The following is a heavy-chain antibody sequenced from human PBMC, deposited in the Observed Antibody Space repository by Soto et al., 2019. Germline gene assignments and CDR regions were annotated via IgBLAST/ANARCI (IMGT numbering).Heavy chain of an antibody. D-gene: IGHD6-13*01. V-gene: IGHV4-59*08. J-gene: IGHJ3*02. CDR2: IYYSGST. Sequence: PSETLSLTCTVSGGSISSYYWSWIRQPPGKGLEWIGYIYYSGSTNYNPSLKSRVTISVDTSKNQFSLKLSSVTAADTAVYYCARRRVIAAAGTDAFDIWGKGTMVTVSS. CDR1: GGSISSYY. CDR3: ARRRVIAAAGTDAFDI.